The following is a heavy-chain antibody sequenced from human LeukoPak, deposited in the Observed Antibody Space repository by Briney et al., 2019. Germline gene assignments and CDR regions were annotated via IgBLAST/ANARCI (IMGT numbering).Heavy chain of an antibody. CDR3: AHNYYGTGSYDY. J-gene: IGHJ4*02. D-gene: IGHD3-10*01. CDR1: GFSLNDIEAS. V-gene: IGHV2-5*02. CDR2: IYWDDDK. Sequence: ESGPTLVKPTQTLTLTCTFSGFSLNDIEASVGWVRQPPGKALEWLALIYWDDDKRYSPSLKNRLTITKDTSKNQVVLTVTNLYPVDTATYYCAHNYYGTGSYDYWGPGTLVTVSS.